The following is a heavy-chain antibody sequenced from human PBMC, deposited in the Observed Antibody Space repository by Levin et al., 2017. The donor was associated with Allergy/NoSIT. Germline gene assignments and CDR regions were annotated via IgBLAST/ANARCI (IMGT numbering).Heavy chain of an antibody. CDR2: IIPIFGTA. CDR1: GGTFSSYA. J-gene: IGHJ4*02. CDR3: ARGEGRYYYGSGSSYFDY. Sequence: ASVKVSCKASGGTFSSYAISWVRQAPGQGLEWMGGIIPIFGTANYAQKFQGRVTITADESTSTAYMELSSLRSEDTAVYYCARGEGRYYYGSGSSYFDYWGQGTLVTVSS. D-gene: IGHD3-10*01. V-gene: IGHV1-69*13.